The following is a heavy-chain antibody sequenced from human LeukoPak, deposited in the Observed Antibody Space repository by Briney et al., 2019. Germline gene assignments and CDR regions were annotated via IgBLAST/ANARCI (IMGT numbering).Heavy chain of an antibody. CDR3: AKFETTGSYSLPLFDY. Sequence: QPGGSLRLSCAASGFTFSSYAMSWVRQAPGKGLEWVSAISGSGGSTYYADSVKGRFTISRDNSKNTLYLQMNSLRAEDTAVYYCAKFETTGSYSLPLFDYWGQGTLVTVSS. CDR1: GFTFSSYA. J-gene: IGHJ4*02. CDR2: ISGSGGST. D-gene: IGHD1-26*01. V-gene: IGHV3-23*01.